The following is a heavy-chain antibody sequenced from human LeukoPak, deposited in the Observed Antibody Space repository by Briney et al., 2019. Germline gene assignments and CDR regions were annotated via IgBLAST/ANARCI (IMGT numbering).Heavy chain of an antibody. V-gene: IGHV1-69*13. CDR2: IIPIFGTA. J-gene: IGHJ4*02. CDR1: GYTFSSYA. CDR3: ARGIRSLNFFDY. Sequence: SVKVSCKASGYTFSSYAISWVRQAPGQGLEWMGGIIPIFGTANYAQKFQGRVTITADESTSTAYMELSSLRSEDTAVYYCARGIRSLNFFDYWGQGTLVTVSS. D-gene: IGHD6-13*01.